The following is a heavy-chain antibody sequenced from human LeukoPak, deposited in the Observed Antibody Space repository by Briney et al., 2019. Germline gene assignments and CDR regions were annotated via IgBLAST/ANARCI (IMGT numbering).Heavy chain of an antibody. CDR1: GFTLSSYE. D-gene: IGHD4-11*01. CDR2: TSSSGSII. J-gene: IGHJ6*02. V-gene: IGHV3-48*03. CDR3: ARDYTNYYYYGMDV. Sequence: GGTLRLSCAASGFTLSSYEMKWVRQAPGKGVEWVSYTSSSGSIISYADSVKGRFTISRDNAKNSLYLQMTSLRAEDTAVYYCARDYTNYYYYGMDVWGQGTTVTVSS.